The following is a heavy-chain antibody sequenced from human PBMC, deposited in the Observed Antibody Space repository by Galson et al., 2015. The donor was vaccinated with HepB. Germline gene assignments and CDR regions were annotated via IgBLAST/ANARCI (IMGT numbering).Heavy chain of an antibody. V-gene: IGHV3-30*02. CDR2: IRYDGSNK. CDR1: GFTFSSYG. Sequence: SLRLSCAASGFTFSSYGMHWVRQAPGKGLEWVAFIRYDGSNKYYADSVKGRFTISRDNSKNTLYLQMNSLRAEDTAVYYCAKGLPTYSNYDKTLTGFGGLPFDYWGQGTLVTVSS. J-gene: IGHJ4*02. D-gene: IGHD4-11*01. CDR3: AKGLPTYSNYDKTLTGFGGLPFDY.